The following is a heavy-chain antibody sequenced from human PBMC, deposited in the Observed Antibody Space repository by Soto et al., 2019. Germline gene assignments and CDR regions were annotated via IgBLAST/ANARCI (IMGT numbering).Heavy chain of an antibody. J-gene: IGHJ4*02. D-gene: IGHD4-4*01. V-gene: IGHV3-30-3*01. CDR1: GFTFSSYA. CDR3: ARVLGGMATVPFDY. CDR2: ISYEGSNK. Sequence: PGGPLRPSCAASGFTFSSYAMHWVRQAPGTGLEWVAVISYEGSNKYYADSVKGRFTISRDNSKNTLYLQMNSLRTEDTAVYYCARVLGGMATVPFDYWGQGALVTVSS.